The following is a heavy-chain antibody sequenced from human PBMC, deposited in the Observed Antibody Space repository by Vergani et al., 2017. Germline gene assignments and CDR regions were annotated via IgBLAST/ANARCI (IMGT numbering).Heavy chain of an antibody. CDR2: IYTSGST. D-gene: IGHD2-2*02. CDR1: GGSTSSYY. Sequence: QVQLQESGPGLVKPSETLPLTCTVSGGSTSSYYWSWIRQPAGKGLEWIGRIYTSGSTNYNPALKSRVTMSVDTSKNQFSLKLSSVTAADTAVYYCARGDIVVVPAAIWEGWFDPWGQGTLVTVSS. J-gene: IGHJ5*02. V-gene: IGHV4-4*07. CDR3: ARGDIVVVPAAIWEGWFDP.